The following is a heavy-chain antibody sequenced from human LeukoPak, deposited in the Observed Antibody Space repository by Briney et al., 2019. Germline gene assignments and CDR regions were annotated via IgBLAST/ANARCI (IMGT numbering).Heavy chain of an antibody. D-gene: IGHD5-24*01. V-gene: IGHV4-38-2*02. CDR1: GGSISSYY. CDR2: LFHPDST. CDR3: ARGEVENWFDP. Sequence: SEALSLTCTVSGGSISSYYWVWIRQPPGKGLEWIGSLFHPDSTYYNPSLQNRVSMSVDTSRNQFSLKLSFVTAADTAVYYCARGEVENWFDPWGQGTLVTVSS. J-gene: IGHJ5*02.